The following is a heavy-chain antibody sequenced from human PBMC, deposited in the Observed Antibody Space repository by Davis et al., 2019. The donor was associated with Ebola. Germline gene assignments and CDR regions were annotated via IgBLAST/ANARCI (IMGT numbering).Heavy chain of an antibody. D-gene: IGHD4-17*01. V-gene: IGHV3-33*03. J-gene: IGHJ4*02. Sequence: GGSLRLSCAASGFTFSNYGMNWVRQAPGKGLEWVAFIFSDGSNKFYVDSVKGRFTISRDNAKNSLYLQMNSLRIEDTAVYYCTTRGFDSWGQGTLVTVSS. CDR1: GFTFSNYG. CDR3: TTRGFDS. CDR2: IFSDGSNK.